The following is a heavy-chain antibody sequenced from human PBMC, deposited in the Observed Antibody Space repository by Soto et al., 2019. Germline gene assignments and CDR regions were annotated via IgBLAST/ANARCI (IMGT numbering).Heavy chain of an antibody. J-gene: IGHJ3*02. V-gene: IGHV3-20*01. Sequence: GGSLRLSCAASGFTFDDYGMSWVRQAPGKGLEWVSGINWNGGSTGYADSVKGRFTISRDNAKNSLYLQMNSLRAEDTALYHCARDLQDDYIWGSYRPAAFDIWGQGTMVTVSS. CDR2: INWNGGST. D-gene: IGHD3-16*02. CDR3: ARDLQDDYIWGSYRPAAFDI. CDR1: GFTFDDYG.